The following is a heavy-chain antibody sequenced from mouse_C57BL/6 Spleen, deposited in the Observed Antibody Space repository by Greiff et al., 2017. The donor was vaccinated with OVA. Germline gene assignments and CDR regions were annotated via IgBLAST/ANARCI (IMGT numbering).Heavy chain of an antibody. J-gene: IGHJ1*03. CDR3: ARPPSGYWYFDV. D-gene: IGHD6-1*01. V-gene: IGHV1-69*01. CDR2: IDPSDSYT. CDR1: GYTFTSYW. Sequence: QVQLQQPGAELVIPGASVKLSCKASGYTFTSYWMHWVKQRPGQGLEWIGEIDPSDSYTNYNQKFKGKSTLTVDKSSSTAYMHLSSLTSEDSAVYYCARPPSGYWYFDVWGTGTTVTVSS.